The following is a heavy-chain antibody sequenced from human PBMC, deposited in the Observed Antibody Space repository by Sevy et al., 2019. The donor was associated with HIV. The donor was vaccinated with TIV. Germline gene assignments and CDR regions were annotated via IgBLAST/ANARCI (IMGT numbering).Heavy chain of an antibody. J-gene: IGHJ4*02. CDR1: GYTLAKFS. CDR3: ATTKDYYDSSGYPFDH. CDR2: FDPEDGDPEDGKT. Sequence: PSVKVSCKVSGYTLAKFSIHWVRQAPGKGLEWMTSFDPEDGDPEDGKTIYAQKFLGRVTMTEDTSTDTAYMELSSLRSDDTTVYYCATTKDYYDSSGYPFDHWGQGTLVTVSS. V-gene: IGHV1-24*01. D-gene: IGHD3-22*01.